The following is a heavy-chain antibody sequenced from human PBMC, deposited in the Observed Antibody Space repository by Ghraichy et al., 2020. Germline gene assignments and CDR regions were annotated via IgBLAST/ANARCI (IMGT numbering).Heavy chain of an antibody. J-gene: IGHJ4*02. Sequence: GGSLRLSCAASGFIFSNYWMDWVRQTPGKGLEWVANIKQDGSEKNYVDSVKGRFTISRDNAKSSVDLQMNGLRAEDTAVYYCARDFEYWGQGTLVTVSS. CDR1: GFIFSNYW. V-gene: IGHV3-7*03. CDR2: IKQDGSEK. CDR3: ARDFEY.